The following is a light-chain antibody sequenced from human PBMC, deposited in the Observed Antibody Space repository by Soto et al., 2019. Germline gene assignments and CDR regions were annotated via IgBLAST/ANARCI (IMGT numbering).Light chain of an antibody. V-gene: IGLV2-14*01. CDR1: SSDVGGYNY. CDR2: EVS. CDR3: SSYTSSSSVV. J-gene: IGLJ2*01. Sequence: QSVLTQPPSASGSPGQSVTISCTGTSSDVGGYNYVSWYQQHPGKAPKLMIYEVSNRPSGVSNRFSASKSGNTASLTISGLQAEDEADYYCSSYTSSSSVVFGGGTKLTVL.